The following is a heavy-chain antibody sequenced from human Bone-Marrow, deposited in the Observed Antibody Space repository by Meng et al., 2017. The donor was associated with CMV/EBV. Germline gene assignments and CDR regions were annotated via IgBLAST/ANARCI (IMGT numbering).Heavy chain of an antibody. D-gene: IGHD3-3*01. Sequence: GSLRLSCTVSGGSISSSSYYWGWIRQPQGKGLEWIGSIYYSGSTYYNPSLKSRVTISVDTSKNQFSLKLSSVTAADTAVYYSAREARTDHDFWSGYEYYYGMDVWGQGTTVTVSS. CDR3: AREARTDHDFWSGYEYYYGMDV. CDR2: IYYSGST. V-gene: IGHV4-39*07. CDR1: GGSISSSSYY. J-gene: IGHJ6*02.